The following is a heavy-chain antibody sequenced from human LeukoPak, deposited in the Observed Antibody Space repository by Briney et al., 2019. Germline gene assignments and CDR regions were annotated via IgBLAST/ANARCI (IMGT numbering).Heavy chain of an antibody. CDR1: GYTFTGYY. Sequence: ASVKVSCKASGYTFTGYYMHWVRQAPGQGLEWMGWINPNSGGTNYAQKFQGRVTMTRDTSISTAYMELSRLRSDDTAVYYCAVPGERPAPKAGSIAARHLGRRGTSPPDYWGQGTLVTVSS. V-gene: IGHV1-2*02. CDR3: AVPGERPAPKAGSIAARHLGRRGTSPPDY. D-gene: IGHD6-6*01. CDR2: INPNSGGT. J-gene: IGHJ4*02.